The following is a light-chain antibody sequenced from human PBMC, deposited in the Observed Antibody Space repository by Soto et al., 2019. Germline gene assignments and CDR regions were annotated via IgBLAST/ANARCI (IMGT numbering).Light chain of an antibody. CDR2: WSS. Sequence: DIVMTQSPDSLAVSLGERATFNCKSSQSILDRSKNKYYLAWYPQKSGQPPKLLIYWSSLRESGVPDRFTGSGSGTDFTLTISSLQAEDVAVYYCQQYFTSPWTFGQGTKVEI. V-gene: IGKV4-1*01. CDR3: QQYFTSPWT. J-gene: IGKJ1*01. CDR1: QSILDRSKNKYY.